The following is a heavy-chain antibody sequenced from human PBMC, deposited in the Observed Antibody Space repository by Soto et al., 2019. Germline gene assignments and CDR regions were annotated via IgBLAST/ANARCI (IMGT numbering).Heavy chain of an antibody. J-gene: IGHJ4*02. CDR2: SKYDGSSI. Sequence: EVQLVESGGGLVQPGGSLRLSCAASGFTFSSYWMDWLRQAPGKGLEWVSRSKYDGSSITYADSVKARFTISRDNGKNTLCLQMNSLRAEDTAVYYCARARGDYGGKTDYWGQGTLVTVSS. CDR1: GFTFSSYW. CDR3: ARARGDYGGKTDY. D-gene: IGHD4-17*01. V-gene: IGHV3-74*03.